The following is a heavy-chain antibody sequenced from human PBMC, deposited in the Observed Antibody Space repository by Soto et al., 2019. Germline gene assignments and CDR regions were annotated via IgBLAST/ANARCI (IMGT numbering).Heavy chain of an antibody. D-gene: IGHD3-22*01. Sequence: LRLSCAASGFTFSSYAMHWVRQAPGKGLEWVAVISYDGSNKYYADSVKGRFTISRDNSKNTLYLQMNSLRAEDTAVYYCARDRDYYYDSSGYYLARGMAVSGQGTTATVAS. CDR1: GFTFSSYA. CDR2: ISYDGSNK. CDR3: ARDRDYYYDSSGYYLARGMAV. J-gene: IGHJ6*02. V-gene: IGHV3-30-3*01.